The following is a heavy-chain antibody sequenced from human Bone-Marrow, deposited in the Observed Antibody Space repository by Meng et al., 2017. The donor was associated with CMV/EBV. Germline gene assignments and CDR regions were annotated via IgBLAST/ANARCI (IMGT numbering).Heavy chain of an antibody. D-gene: IGHD6-6*01. CDR3: ARDLIAARPGWFDP. Sequence: ASGYTFSTFGISGVRQAPGQGFEWMGWISAYNGNTNYAQKFQGRVTMTTDTSTSTAYMELRSLRSDDTAVYFCARDLIAARPGWFDPWGQGTLVTVSS. V-gene: IGHV1-18*01. CDR2: ISAYNGNT. CDR1: GYTFSTFG. J-gene: IGHJ5*02.